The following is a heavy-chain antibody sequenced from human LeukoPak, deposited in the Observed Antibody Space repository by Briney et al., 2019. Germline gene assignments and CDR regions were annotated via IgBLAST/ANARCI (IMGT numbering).Heavy chain of an antibody. J-gene: IGHJ4*02. CDR3: AKLVGATMTSDY. CDR2: ISCTGDTT. Sequence: GGSLRLSCAASGFTFSTYVMTWVRQAPGKGLEWVSSISCTGDTTYYADSVKGRFTISRDNSKNTPYLQMNSLRGDDTAIYYCAKLVGATMTSDYWGQGILVTVSS. V-gene: IGHV3-23*01. D-gene: IGHD2-15*01. CDR1: GFTFSTYV.